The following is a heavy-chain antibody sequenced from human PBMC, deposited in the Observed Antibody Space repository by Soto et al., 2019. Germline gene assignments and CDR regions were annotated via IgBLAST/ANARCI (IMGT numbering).Heavy chain of an antibody. CDR2: ITVGSSHI. V-gene: IGHV3-21*01. D-gene: IGHD3-16*01. CDR3: SRSPEVGVRGAY. CDR1: GFPFSAYN. Sequence: EVQLVESGGGLVKPGGSLRLSCTGSGFPFSAYNINWVRQAPGKGLEWVSSITVGSSHIYQPNSMKGRFPISRDDAKNSVYLQIDSLRDEDTALYYCSRSPEVGVRGAYWGQGTLVTVSS. J-gene: IGHJ4*02.